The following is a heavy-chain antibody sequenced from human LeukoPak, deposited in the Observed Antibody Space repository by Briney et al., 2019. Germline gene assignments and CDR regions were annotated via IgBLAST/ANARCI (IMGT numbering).Heavy chain of an antibody. V-gene: IGHV4-59*01. Sequence: SETLSLTCTVSGGSISSYYWSWIRQPPGKGLEWMGYIYYSGSTNYNPSLKSRVTISVDTSKNQFSLKLSSVTAADTAVYYCASSVGYDFWSGYFAQSDPWGQGTLLTVSS. CDR3: ASSVGYDFWSGYFAQSDP. CDR1: GGSISSYY. CDR2: IYYSGST. D-gene: IGHD3-3*01. J-gene: IGHJ5*02.